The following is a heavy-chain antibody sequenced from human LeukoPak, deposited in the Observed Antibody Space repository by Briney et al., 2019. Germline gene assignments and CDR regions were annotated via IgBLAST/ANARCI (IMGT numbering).Heavy chain of an antibody. J-gene: IGHJ3*01. V-gene: IGHV3-15*01. Sequence: GGSLRLSCAASGFTFSNAWMSWVRQAPGKGLDWVGRIKSKTDGGTTDYAAPVKGRLTISRDDSKNTLYLQMNSLKPEDTAVYYCTTLSYPDAFNFWGQGTMVTVSS. CDR2: IKSKTDGGTT. CDR3: TTLSYPDAFNF. CDR1: GFTFSNAW. D-gene: IGHD3-16*01.